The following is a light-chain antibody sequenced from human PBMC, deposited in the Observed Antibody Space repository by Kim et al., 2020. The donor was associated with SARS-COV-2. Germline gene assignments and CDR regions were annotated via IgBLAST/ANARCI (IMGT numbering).Light chain of an antibody. V-gene: IGLV3-1*01. CDR2: QDT. CDR1: KLGDKY. Sequence: SPGQTASITCSGDKLGDKYVFWSHQKPGQSPVLVIYQDTKRPSGIPERFSASNSGNTATLTISGTQATDEADYYGQAWDSGTAVVFGGGTQLTVL. CDR3: QAWDSGTAVV. J-gene: IGLJ2*01.